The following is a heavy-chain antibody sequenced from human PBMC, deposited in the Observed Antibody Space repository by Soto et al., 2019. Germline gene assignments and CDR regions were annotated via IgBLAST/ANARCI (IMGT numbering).Heavy chain of an antibody. J-gene: IGHJ3*02. Sequence: ASVKVSCKASGYTFTSYDINWVRQATGQGLEWMGWMNPNRGNTGYAQKFQGRVTMTRNTSISTAYMELSSLRSEDTAVYYCARGQPAVVYDYIWGSYRYAGAFDIWGQGTMVTVSS. CDR3: ARGQPAVVYDYIWGSYRYAGAFDI. V-gene: IGHV1-8*01. D-gene: IGHD3-16*02. CDR2: MNPNRGNT. CDR1: GYTFTSYD.